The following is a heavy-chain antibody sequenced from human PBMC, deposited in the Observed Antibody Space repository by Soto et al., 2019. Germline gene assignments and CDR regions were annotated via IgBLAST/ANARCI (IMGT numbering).Heavy chain of an antibody. CDR2: IYYSGST. J-gene: IGHJ3*02. V-gene: IGHV4-31*03. CDR1: GGSISSGGYY. CDR3: ARDLQARAFDI. D-gene: IGHD6-6*01. Sequence: QVQLQESGPGLVKPSQTLSLTCTVSGGSISSGGYYWSWIRQHPGKGLEWIGYIYYSGSTYYNPCLKSRVTISVDPSTIRFSLKLSSVTAADRAVYYCARDLQARAFDIWGQGTMVTVSS.